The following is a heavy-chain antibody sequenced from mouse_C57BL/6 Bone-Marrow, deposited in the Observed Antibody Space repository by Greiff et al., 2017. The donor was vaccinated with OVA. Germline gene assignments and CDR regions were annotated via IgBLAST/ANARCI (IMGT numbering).Heavy chain of an antibody. CDR3: ARHNYYGSSYYFDY. Sequence: DVQLVESGGGLVKPGGSLKLSCAASGFTFSSYTMSWVRQTPEKRLEWVASISGGGGNTYYPDSVKGRFTISRDNAKNTLYLQMSSLRSEDTALYYCARHNYYGSSYYFDYWGQGTTLTVSS. D-gene: IGHD1-1*01. V-gene: IGHV5-9*01. CDR2: ISGGGGNT. CDR1: GFTFSSYT. J-gene: IGHJ2*01.